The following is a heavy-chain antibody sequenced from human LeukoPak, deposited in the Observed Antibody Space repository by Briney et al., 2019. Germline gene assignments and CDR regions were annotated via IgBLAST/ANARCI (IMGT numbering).Heavy chain of an antibody. CDR2: ISNGGGST. D-gene: IGHD3-3*01. J-gene: IGHJ4*02. V-gene: IGHV3-64*01. CDR1: GFTFSSYA. CDR3: CRPYYDIWSAYVY. Sequence: GGSLRLPCAASGFTFSSYAMHWVRQAPGKGLEYVSAISNGGGSTHYATSVKGRFTISRGNSKNTLYLQMGSLRADDMAVFYCCRPYYDIWSAYVYWGQGTLVTVSS.